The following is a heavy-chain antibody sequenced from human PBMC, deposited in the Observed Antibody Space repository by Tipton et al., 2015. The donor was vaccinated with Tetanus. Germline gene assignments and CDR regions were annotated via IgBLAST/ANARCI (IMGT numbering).Heavy chain of an antibody. J-gene: IGHJ4*02. V-gene: IGHV1-18*01. CDR1: GYTFSNYG. Sequence: QLVQSGAEMKKPGASVKVSCKASGYTFSNYGITWVRQASGQGLEWMGWVSPYNGDTFFAQNVQGRVTMTTDTSTSTAYMELRTLRSDDTAVYYCATFYYGSGSYRGGLRKFDYWGQGTLVTVSS. D-gene: IGHD3-10*01. CDR3: ATFYYGSGSYRGGLRKFDY. CDR2: VSPYNGDT.